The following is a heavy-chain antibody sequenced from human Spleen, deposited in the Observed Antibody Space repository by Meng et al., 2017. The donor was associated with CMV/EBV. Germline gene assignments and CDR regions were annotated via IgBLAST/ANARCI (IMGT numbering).Heavy chain of an antibody. J-gene: IGHJ4*02. CDR1: GFTFSSYA. Sequence: GGSLRLSCAASGFTFSSYAVHWVRQAPGKGLEWVAIISYDGSNKYYADSVKGRFTISRDNSKNTLYLQMNSLRAEDTAVYYCASLGFWDYGRLDYWGQGTLVTVSS. D-gene: IGHD4-17*01. V-gene: IGHV3-30*14. CDR3: ASLGFWDYGRLDY. CDR2: ISYDGSNK.